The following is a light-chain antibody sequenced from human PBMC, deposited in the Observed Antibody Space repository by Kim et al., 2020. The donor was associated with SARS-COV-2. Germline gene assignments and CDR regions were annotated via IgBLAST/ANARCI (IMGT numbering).Light chain of an antibody. V-gene: IGKV3-15*01. J-gene: IGKJ4*01. Sequence: EIVMTQSPATLSVSPGDRATLSCRASQSLSNTVAWYQQRPGQAPRLLIFQGSMRATGIPARFSGTGSGTEFTLTIASLESEDFAVYYCQQYADWPLLAFGGRTQVDIK. CDR2: QGS. CDR1: QSLSNT. CDR3: QQYADWPLLA.